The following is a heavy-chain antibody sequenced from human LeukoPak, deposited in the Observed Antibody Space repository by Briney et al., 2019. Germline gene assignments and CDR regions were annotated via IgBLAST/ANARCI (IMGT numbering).Heavy chain of an antibody. Sequence: SETLSLTCAVYGGSFSGCYWSWIRQPPGKGPEWIGEINHSGSTNYNPSLKSRVTISVDTSKNQFSLKLSSVTAADTAVYYCARWPEYQLLFAFDYWGQGTLVTVSS. V-gene: IGHV4-34*01. CDR3: ARWPEYQLLFAFDY. J-gene: IGHJ4*02. D-gene: IGHD2-2*01. CDR1: GGSFSGCY. CDR2: INHSGST.